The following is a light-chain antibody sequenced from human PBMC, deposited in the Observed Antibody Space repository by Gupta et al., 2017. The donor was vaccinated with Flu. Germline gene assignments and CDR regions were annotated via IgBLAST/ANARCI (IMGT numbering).Light chain of an antibody. CDR1: RSGSRY. CDR2: GSS. CDR3: QQYDRAPCT. Sequence: AGTLSLSPGRRTTLSCTSSRSGSRYINWYQQRPGQAPGLLIYGSSSRATGIPDRFSGSGSGTDFTLTISRLEPEDFAVYYCQQYDRAPCTFGQGTKVEMK. J-gene: IGKJ1*01. V-gene: IGKV3-20*01.